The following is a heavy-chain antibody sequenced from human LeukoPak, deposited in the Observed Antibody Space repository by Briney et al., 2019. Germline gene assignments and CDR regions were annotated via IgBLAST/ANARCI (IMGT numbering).Heavy chain of an antibody. CDR2: IIPIFGTA. CDR3: ARADLDYGHYGDIDY. D-gene: IGHD4-17*01. J-gene: IGHJ4*02. V-gene: IGHV1-69*05. Sequence: SVKVSCKASGGTFSSYAISWVRQAPGQGLEWMGRIIPIFGTANYAQKFQGRVTITTDESTSTAYMELSSLRSEDTAVYYCARADLDYGHYGDIDYWGQGTLVTVSS. CDR1: GGTFSSYA.